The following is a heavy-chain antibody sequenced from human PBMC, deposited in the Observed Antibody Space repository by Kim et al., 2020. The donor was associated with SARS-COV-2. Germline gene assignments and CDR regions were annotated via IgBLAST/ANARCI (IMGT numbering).Heavy chain of an antibody. CDR3: AAEKPYYYDSGNYYPSC. J-gene: IGHJ4*02. CDR2: IVVGSGST. D-gene: IGHD3-10*01. V-gene: IGHV1-58*01. Sequence: AGKVSCKAAGFTFSTSAVQWVRQARGQRLEWIGWIVVGSGSTNYAQKFQERVTITRDMSTSTAYMELSSLRSEDTAVYYCAAEKPYYYDSGNYYPSCWGQGTLVTVSS. CDR1: GFTFSTSA.